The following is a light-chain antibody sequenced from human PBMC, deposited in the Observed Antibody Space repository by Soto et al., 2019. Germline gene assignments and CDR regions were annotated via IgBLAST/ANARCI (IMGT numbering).Light chain of an antibody. CDR3: QQSYTSPRT. CDR2: AAS. J-gene: IGKJ1*01. V-gene: IGKV1-39*01. CDR1: QSISNY. Sequence: DIQMTQSPSSLSASVGDRVTITCRAGQSISNYLNWYQQKPGKAPKLLIYAASSLQRGVPSRFSGSGSGTDFTLTISSLQPEDFATYYSQQSYTSPRTFGHGTKVEIK.